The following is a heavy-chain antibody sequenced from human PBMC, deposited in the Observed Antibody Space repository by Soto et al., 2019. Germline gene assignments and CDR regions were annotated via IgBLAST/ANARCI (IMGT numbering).Heavy chain of an antibody. Sequence: GGSLRLSCAVSEFTFDDYAMHWVRQAPGKGLEWVSGISWNSGSIGYADSVKGRFTISRDNAKNSLYLQMNSLRAEDTALYYCAKGEGPHYYGSGTMFDPWGQGTLVTVSS. J-gene: IGHJ5*02. V-gene: IGHV3-9*01. CDR1: EFTFDDYA. CDR3: AKGEGPHYYGSGTMFDP. CDR2: ISWNSGSI. D-gene: IGHD3-10*01.